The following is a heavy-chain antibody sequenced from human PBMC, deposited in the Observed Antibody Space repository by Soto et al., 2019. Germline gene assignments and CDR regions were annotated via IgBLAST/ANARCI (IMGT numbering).Heavy chain of an antibody. V-gene: IGHV3-30-3*01. D-gene: IGHD6-19*01. CDR3: AKTAVAGHTDYYYFDY. Sequence: QVQLVESGGGVVQPGRSLRLSCAASGFTFSSYAMHWVRQAPGKGLEWEAVISYDGSNKYYADSVKGRFTISRDNSKNTLSLQMNSLRAEDTAVYYCAKTAVAGHTDYYYFDYWGQGMLVTVSS. CDR2: ISYDGSNK. J-gene: IGHJ4*02. CDR1: GFTFSSYA.